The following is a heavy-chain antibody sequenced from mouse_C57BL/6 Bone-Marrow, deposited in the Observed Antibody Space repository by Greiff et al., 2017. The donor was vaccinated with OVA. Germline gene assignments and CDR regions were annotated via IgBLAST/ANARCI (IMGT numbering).Heavy chain of an antibody. CDR2: ISSGGSYT. Sequence: EVQLVESGGDLVKPGGSLKLSCAASGFTFSSYGMSWVRQTPDKRLEWVATISSGGSYTYYPASVTGRFTIARDNAKNPLYLQMSSLKSEDTAMYYCARRLGPAWFAYWGQGTLVTVSA. J-gene: IGHJ3*01. CDR3: ARRLGPAWFAY. CDR1: GFTFSSYG. D-gene: IGHD4-1*01. V-gene: IGHV5-6*01.